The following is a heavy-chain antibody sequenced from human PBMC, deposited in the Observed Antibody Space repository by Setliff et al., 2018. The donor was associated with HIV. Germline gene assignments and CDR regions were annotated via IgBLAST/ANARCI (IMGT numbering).Heavy chain of an antibody. Sequence: SETLSLTCTVSGGSIGGYYWSWIRQLPGTGLEWLGCIYSGGSTNYNPSLESRVTISLDTSKNQFSLRLTSVTAADTAVYYCARVRSYGSAYDAFDVWGPGTMVTVSS. V-gene: IGHV4-4*08. CDR1: GGSIGGYY. D-gene: IGHD3-10*01. CDR2: IYSGGST. CDR3: ARVRSYGSAYDAFDV. J-gene: IGHJ3*01.